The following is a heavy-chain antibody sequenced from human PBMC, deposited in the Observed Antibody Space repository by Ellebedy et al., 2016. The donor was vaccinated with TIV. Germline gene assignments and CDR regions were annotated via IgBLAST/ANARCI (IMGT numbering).Heavy chain of an antibody. V-gene: IGHV4-39*07. Sequence: MPSETLSLTCSVSGDSISSGTYYWGWIRQPPGKGLEWIGNMYYSGSAYYNPSLKSRVTISVDTSKNQFSLKLSSVTAADKAVYYCARGPYSSAPFDYWGQGTLVTVSS. J-gene: IGHJ4*02. D-gene: IGHD6-25*01. CDR3: ARGPYSSAPFDY. CDR1: GDSISSGTYY. CDR2: MYYSGSA.